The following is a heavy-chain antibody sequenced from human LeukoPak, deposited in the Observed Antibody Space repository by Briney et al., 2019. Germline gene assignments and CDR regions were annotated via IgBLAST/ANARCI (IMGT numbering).Heavy chain of an antibody. J-gene: IGHJ6*02. D-gene: IGHD1-14*01. CDR3: ARQPSRIHYYYYYGMDV. CDR1: GGSISSTGYY. V-gene: IGHV4-39*01. CDR2: IYYSGST. Sequence: SETLSLTCTVSGGSISSTGYYWGWVRQPPGKGLEWIGSIYYSGSTYYNPSLKSPVTISVDTSKNQFSLKLSSVTAADTTVYYCARQPSRIHYYYYYGMDVWGQGTTVTVSS.